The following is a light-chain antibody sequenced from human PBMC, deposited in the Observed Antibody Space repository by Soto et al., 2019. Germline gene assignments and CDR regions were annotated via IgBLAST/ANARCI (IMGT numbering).Light chain of an antibody. CDR1: QGISSSY. CDR3: QKYGNSPIT. CDR2: GAT. V-gene: IGKV3-20*01. J-gene: IGKJ5*01. Sequence: EIVLTQSPSTLSSSPGERATLSCRASQGISSSYLAWYQQKPGQAPRLLIYGATSRATGIPDRFSGSGSGTDFTLTISRLEPEDFAAFYCQKYGNSPITFGQGTRLEIK.